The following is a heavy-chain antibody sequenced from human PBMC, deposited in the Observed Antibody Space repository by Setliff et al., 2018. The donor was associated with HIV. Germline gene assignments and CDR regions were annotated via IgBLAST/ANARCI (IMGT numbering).Heavy chain of an antibody. CDR1: GYTFSTYA. V-gene: IGHV1-3*01. J-gene: IGHJ4*02. D-gene: IGHD1-26*01. CDR3: ARGRGSYSFGY. CDR2: INAGSGNT. Sequence: ASVKVSCKASGYTFSTYAIHWVRQAPGQRLEWMGWINAGSGNTKYSQRFQGRVTITRDTSASTAYLELSSLRSEDTAVYYCARGRGSYSFGYWGQGTLVTVSS.